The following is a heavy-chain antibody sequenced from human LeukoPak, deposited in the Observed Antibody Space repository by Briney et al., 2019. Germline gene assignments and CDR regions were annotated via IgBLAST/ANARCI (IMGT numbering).Heavy chain of an antibody. CDR1: GYSFTSYW. D-gene: IGHD3-3*01. J-gene: IGHJ3*02. V-gene: IGHV5-51*01. Sequence: GESLKISCKGSGYSFTSYWIGWVRQIPGKGLEWMGIIYPGDSDTRYSPSFQGQVTIPADKSISTAYLQWSSLKASDTAMYYCARHGTIFGAGTSDAFDIWGQGTMVTVSS. CDR3: ARHGTIFGAGTSDAFDI. CDR2: IYPGDSDT.